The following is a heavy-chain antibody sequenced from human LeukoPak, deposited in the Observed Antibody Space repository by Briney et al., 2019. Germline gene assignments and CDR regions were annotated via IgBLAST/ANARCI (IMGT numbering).Heavy chain of an antibody. V-gene: IGHV1-69*05. CDR2: IIPIFGTA. J-gene: IGHJ4*02. CDR3: ATAGPSGYDLYYFDY. CDR1: GGTFSSYA. Sequence: SVKVSCKASGGTFSSYAISWVRQAPGQGLEWMGGIIPIFGTANYAQKFQGRVTITTDESTSTAYMELSSLRSEDTAVYYCATAGPSGYDLYYFDYWGRGTLVTVSS. D-gene: IGHD5-12*01.